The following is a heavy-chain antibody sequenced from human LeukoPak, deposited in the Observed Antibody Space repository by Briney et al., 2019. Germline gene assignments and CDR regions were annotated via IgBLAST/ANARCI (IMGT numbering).Heavy chain of an antibody. D-gene: IGHD4-17*01. CDR1: GVSISSGDYY. J-gene: IGHJ4*03. Sequence: PSETLSLTCTVSGVSISSGDYYWSWIRQPPGKGLEWIGYLYYSARTSYNPSLHGRVTISIDTFGNQFSLSLSSVTAADTAVYYCARGRYYGDYIDNWGQGTLVTVSS. CDR3: ARGRYYGDYIDN. V-gene: IGHV4-30-4*01. CDR2: LYYSART.